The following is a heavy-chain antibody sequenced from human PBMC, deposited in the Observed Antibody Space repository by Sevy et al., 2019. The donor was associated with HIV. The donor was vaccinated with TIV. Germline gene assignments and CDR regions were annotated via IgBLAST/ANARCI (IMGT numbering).Heavy chain of an antibody. CDR2: IWSDGAYQ. V-gene: IGHV3-33*01. CDR3: ARGGYYYDNAAYYALDS. Sequence: GGSLRLSCAATGFTFSNYAMHWVRQAPGMGMEWVAIIWSDGAYQYHGDSVKGRSTISRDNSKNTLYLQMNNVRVEDTAVYYCARGGYYYDNAAYYALDSWGQGTLVTVSS. CDR1: GFTFSNYA. D-gene: IGHD3-22*01. J-gene: IGHJ4*02.